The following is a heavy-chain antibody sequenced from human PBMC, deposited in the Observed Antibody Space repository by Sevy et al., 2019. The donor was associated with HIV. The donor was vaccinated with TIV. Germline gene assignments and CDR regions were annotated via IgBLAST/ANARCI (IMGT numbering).Heavy chain of an antibody. J-gene: IGHJ4*02. CDR1: GGSISSYY. D-gene: IGHD6-19*01. CDR2: IYTSGNT. Sequence: SETLSLTCTVSGGSISSYYWNWIRQPAGKGLEWIGRIYTSGNTNYNPSLKSRVTMSVDTSKNQFSLKLSSVTAADTAVYYCARDRGIAVAATLWDYWGQGTLVTVSS. V-gene: IGHV4-4*07. CDR3: ARDRGIAVAATLWDY.